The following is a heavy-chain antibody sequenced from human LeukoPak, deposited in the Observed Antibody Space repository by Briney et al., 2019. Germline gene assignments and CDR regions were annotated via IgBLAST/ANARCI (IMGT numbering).Heavy chain of an antibody. D-gene: IGHD3-22*01. CDR3: ARDNNPHIVVAMNLLDY. J-gene: IGHJ4*02. CDR2: ISSSGSTI. V-gene: IGHV3-48*03. CDR1: GFTFSSYE. Sequence: RGSLRLSCAASGFTFSSYEMNWVRQAPGKGLEWVSYISSSGSTIYYADSVKGRFTISRDNAKNSLYLQMNSLRAEDTAVYYCARDNNPHIVVAMNLLDYWGQGTLVTVSS.